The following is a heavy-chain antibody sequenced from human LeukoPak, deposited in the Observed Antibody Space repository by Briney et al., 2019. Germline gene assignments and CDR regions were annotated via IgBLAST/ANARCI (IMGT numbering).Heavy chain of an antibody. CDR3: ARVYYDFWSGYQDY. CDR2: INHSGST. V-gene: IGHV4-34*01. J-gene: IGHJ4*02. D-gene: IGHD3-3*01. CDR1: GGSFSGYY. Sequence: PSETLSLTCAVYGGSFSGYYWSWIRQPPGKGLEWIGEINHSGSTNYNPSLKSRVTISVDTSKNQFSLKLSSVTAADTAVYYCARVYYDFWSGYQDYWGQGTLVTVSS.